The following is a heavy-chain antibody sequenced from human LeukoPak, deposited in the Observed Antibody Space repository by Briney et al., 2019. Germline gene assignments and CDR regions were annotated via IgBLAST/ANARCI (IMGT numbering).Heavy chain of an antibody. CDR1: GFTFSSYA. CDR3: AKTPPPWTFGGMDV. CDR2: ISGSGGST. Sequence: PGRSLRLSCAASGFTFSSYAMSWVRQAPGKGLEWVSAISGSGGSTYYADSVKGRFTISRDNSKNTLYLQMNSLRAEDTAVYYCAKTPPPWTFGGMDVWGQGTTVTVSS. V-gene: IGHV3-23*01. D-gene: IGHD2/OR15-2a*01. J-gene: IGHJ6*02.